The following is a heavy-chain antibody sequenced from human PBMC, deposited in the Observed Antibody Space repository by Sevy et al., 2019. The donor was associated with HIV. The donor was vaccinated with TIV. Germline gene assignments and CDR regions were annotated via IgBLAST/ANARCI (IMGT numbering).Heavy chain of an antibody. CDR3: ATEYNNGYDY. V-gene: IGHV3-33*01. CDR2: IWNDGNDK. CDR1: GFSFSNYA. Sequence: GGSLRLSCVASGFSFSNYAMHWGRQAPGKGLEWVAVIWNDGNDKSYADSVKGRFTISRDNAKNTLYLQMNSLRAEDTAIYYCATEYNNGYDYWGQGTMVTVSS. D-gene: IGHD5-18*01. J-gene: IGHJ4*02.